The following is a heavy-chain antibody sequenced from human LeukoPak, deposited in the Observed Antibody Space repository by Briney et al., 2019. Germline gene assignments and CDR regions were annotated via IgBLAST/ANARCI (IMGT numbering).Heavy chain of an antibody. CDR1: GFTFSSYG. V-gene: IGHV3-33*01. CDR2: IWYDGSNK. J-gene: IGHJ5*02. D-gene: IGHD3-22*01. CDR3: ASSDYYDSSGYYSGHWFDP. Sequence: GRSLRLSCAASGFTFSSYGMHWVRQAPGKGLEWVAVIWYDGSNKYYADSVKGRFTISRDNSKNTLYLQMNSLRAEDTAVYYCASSDYYDSSGYYSGHWFDPWGQGTLVTVSS.